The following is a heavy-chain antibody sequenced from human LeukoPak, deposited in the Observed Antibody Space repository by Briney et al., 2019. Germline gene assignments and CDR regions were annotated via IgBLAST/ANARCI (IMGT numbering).Heavy chain of an antibody. CDR3: ARDSEVRRNLWHY. CDR1: GFTFDDYA. J-gene: IGHJ4*02. D-gene: IGHD3-10*01. Sequence: PGGSLRLSCAASGFTFDDYAMHWVRQAPGKGLEWVSGISWNSGSIGYADSVKGRFTISRDNAKNSLYLQMNSLRSEDTAVYYCARDSEVRRNLWHYWGQGTPVTVSS. CDR2: ISWNSGSI. V-gene: IGHV3-9*01.